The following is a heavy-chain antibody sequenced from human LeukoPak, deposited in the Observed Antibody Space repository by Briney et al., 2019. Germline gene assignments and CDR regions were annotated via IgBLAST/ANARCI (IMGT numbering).Heavy chain of an antibody. CDR3: ARLRLYYFDY. CDR2: IYYSGST. CDR1: GGSVSSGSYY. V-gene: IGHV4-39*01. D-gene: IGHD3-16*01. Sequence: KPSETLSLTCTVSGGSVSSGSYYWGWIRQPPGKGLEWIGSIYYSGSTYYNPSLKSRVTISVDTSKNQFSLKLSSVTAADTAVYYCARLRLYYFDYWGQGTLVTVSS. J-gene: IGHJ4*02.